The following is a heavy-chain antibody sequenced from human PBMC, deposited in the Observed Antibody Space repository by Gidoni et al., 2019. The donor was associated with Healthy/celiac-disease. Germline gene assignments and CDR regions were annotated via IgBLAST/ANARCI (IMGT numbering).Heavy chain of an antibody. V-gene: IGHV4-34*01. Sequence: QVQLQQWGAGLLKPSETLSLTCAVYGGSFSGYYWSWIRQPPGKGLEWIGEINHSGSTNYNPSLKSRVTISVDTSKNQFSLKLSSVTAADTAVYYCARFTMIVVVKDAFDIWGQGTMVTVSS. J-gene: IGHJ3*02. D-gene: IGHD3-22*01. CDR2: INHSGST. CDR3: ARFTMIVVVKDAFDI. CDR1: GGSFSGYY.